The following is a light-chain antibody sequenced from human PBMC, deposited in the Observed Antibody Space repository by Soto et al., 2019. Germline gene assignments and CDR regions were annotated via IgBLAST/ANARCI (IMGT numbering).Light chain of an antibody. J-gene: IGKJ5*01. V-gene: IGKV3-15*01. CDR3: QQYYDWPIT. Sequence: EIVMTQSPATLSVTPGERATLSCRASQSVSTNIAWYQQKPGQAPRLLIYGASTRATGIPARFSGSGSGTEFTLTISSLQSEDFAVYYCQQYYDWPITFGQGTRLEI. CDR1: QSVSTN. CDR2: GAS.